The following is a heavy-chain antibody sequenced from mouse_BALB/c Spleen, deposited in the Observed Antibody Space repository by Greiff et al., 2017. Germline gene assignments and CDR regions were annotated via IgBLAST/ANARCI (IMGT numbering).Heavy chain of an antibody. CDR2: ILPGSGST. CDR1: GYTFSSYW. CDR3: EIPWCAY. J-gene: IGHJ3*01. V-gene: IGHV1-9*01. Sequence: QVQLQQSGAELMKPGASVKISCKATGYTFSSYWIEWVKQRPGHGLEWIGEILPGSGSTNYNEKFKGKATFTADTSSNTAYMQLSSLTSEDSAVYYCEIPWCAYWGQGTLVTVSA.